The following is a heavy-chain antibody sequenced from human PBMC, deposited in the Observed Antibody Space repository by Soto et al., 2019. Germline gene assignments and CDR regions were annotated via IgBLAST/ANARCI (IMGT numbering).Heavy chain of an antibody. J-gene: IGHJ4*02. V-gene: IGHV1-69*13. CDR1: GGTFSSYA. D-gene: IGHD6-19*01. Sequence: SVKISCKASGGTFSSYAISWVRQAPGQGLEWVGGIIPIFGTAIYAQKFQGRVTITADESTSTAYMELSSLRSEDTAVYYCARQSGVAGTGAFDYWGQGTLVTVSS. CDR3: ARQSGVAGTGAFDY. CDR2: IIPIFGTA.